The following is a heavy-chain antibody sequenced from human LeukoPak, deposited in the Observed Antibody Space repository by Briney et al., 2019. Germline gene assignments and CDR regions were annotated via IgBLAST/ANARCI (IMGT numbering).Heavy chain of an antibody. V-gene: IGHV3-23*01. Sequence: GGSLRLSCAASGFTFSSYAMSWVRQAPGKGLEWVSAISGSGGSTYYADSVKGRFTISRDNSKNTLYLQMNSLRAEDTAVYYCAKGGGYWRPSLWGYFDYWGQGTLVTVSS. J-gene: IGHJ4*02. CDR3: AKGGGYWRPSLWGYFDY. CDR2: ISGSGGST. CDR1: GFTFSSYA. D-gene: IGHD3-22*01.